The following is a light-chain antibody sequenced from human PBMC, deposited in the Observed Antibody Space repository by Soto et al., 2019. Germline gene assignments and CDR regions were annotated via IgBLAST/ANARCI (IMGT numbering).Light chain of an antibody. CDR2: LAS. J-gene: IGKJ1*01. V-gene: IGKV3-15*01. CDR3: QQYNNWPPSWT. CDR1: QSVSSN. Sequence: EIVMTQSPATFSVSPGERATLSCRASQSVSSNLAWYQQKPGQAPRLLIYLASTRATGIPARFSGSGSGTEFTLTISSLQSEDFAVYYCQQYNNWPPSWTFGQGTKVDIK.